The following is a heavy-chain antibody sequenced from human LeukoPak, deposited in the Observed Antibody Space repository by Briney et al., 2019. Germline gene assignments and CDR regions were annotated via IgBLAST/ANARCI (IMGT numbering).Heavy chain of an antibody. CDR3: ARVADYGDYLDY. CDR1: GYTFTSYG. CDR2: ISAYNGNT. D-gene: IGHD4-17*01. V-gene: IGHV1-18*01. J-gene: IGHJ4*02. Sequence: ASVKVSCKASGYTFTSYGISWVRQAPGQGLEWMGWISAYNGNTNYAQKLQGRVTMTTDTSASTAYMELRSLRSDDTAVYYCARVADYGDYLDYWGQGTLVTVSS.